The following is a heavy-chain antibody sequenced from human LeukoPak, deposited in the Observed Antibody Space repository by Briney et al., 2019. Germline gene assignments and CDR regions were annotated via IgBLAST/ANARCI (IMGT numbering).Heavy chain of an antibody. V-gene: IGHV3-74*01. J-gene: IGHJ4*02. CDR1: GFTFSSYW. D-gene: IGHD1/OR15-1a*01. CDR2: VSSDGNST. CDR3: ARGATNTRALDY. Sequence: GGSLRLSFAPPGFTFSSYWIHWVRQAPGKGLVWVSRVSSDGNSTNYADSVKGRFTISRDNTNNTLYLQMNSLRAEDTAVYYCARGATNTRALDYWGQGTLVTVSS.